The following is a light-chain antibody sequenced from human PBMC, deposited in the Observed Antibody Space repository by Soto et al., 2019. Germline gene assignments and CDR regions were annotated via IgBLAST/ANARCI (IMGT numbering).Light chain of an antibody. J-gene: IGKJ1*01. CDR1: QSLNND. CDR3: QQYDSYPWT. Sequence: DIQMTQSPSTLSASVGDRVTITCRASQSLNNDLAWYQQKPGKAPNLLIYDASTLERGVPSRFSGSGSGTEFTLTISILQADDVATYYCQQYDSYPWTFGQGTKVDIK. CDR2: DAS. V-gene: IGKV1-5*01.